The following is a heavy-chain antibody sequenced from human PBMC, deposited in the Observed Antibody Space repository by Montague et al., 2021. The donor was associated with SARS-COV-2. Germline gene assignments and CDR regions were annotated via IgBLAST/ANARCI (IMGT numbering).Heavy chain of an antibody. CDR3: ARETTTAADLDI. CDR1: GASVSSSD. J-gene: IGHJ3*02. V-gene: IGHV4-59*02. D-gene: IGHD2-2*01. Sequence: SETLSLTCTVSGASVSSSDWGWIRQSPGKGLEWIGYFYSVGSTDYNPSLKSRVTISRDTSKNQFSLKVRSVTAADTAIYYCARETTTAADLDIWGQGTMVTVSS. CDR2: FYSVGST.